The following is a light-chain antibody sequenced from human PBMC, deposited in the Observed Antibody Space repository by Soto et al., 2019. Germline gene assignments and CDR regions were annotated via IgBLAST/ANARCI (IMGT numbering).Light chain of an antibody. CDR3: ATWDTTLTAGV. CDR1: DSNIGNGF. Sequence: QSVLTQPPLVSAAPGQRVTISCSGSDSNIGNGFVSWYQQLPGTAPKLLIYDNHERPSGIPDRFSGSKSGTSATLGITGLQTGDEADYYCATWDTTLTAGVFGGGTKLTVL. CDR2: DNH. J-gene: IGLJ2*01. V-gene: IGLV1-51*01.